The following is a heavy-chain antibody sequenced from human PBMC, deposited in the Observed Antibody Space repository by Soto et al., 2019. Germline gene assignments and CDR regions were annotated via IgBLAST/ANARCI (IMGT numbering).Heavy chain of an antibody. V-gene: IGHV3-23*01. D-gene: IGHD5-18*01. CDR3: AKDQDTAFLFDY. CDR1: GFNFNNFS. J-gene: IGHJ4*02. CDR2: IRYSAGST. Sequence: GGSLRLSCAASGFNFNNFSMTWLRQAPGKGPEWVAAIRYSAGSTYYADSVKGRFTISRDNSKNTLYLQMNSLRAEDTAVYYCAKDQDTAFLFDYWGQGTLVTVSS.